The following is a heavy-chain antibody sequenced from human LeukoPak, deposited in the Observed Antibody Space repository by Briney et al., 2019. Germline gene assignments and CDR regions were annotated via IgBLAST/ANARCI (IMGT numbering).Heavy chain of an antibody. J-gene: IGHJ4*02. CDR2: ISGSGGST. V-gene: IGHV3-23*01. CDR1: GFTFSSYA. CDR3: ARRGYNSSPFDY. Sequence: PGGSLRLSCAASGFTFSSYAMSWVRQAPGKGLEWVSSISGSGGSTYYADSVKGRFTISRDNSKNTLYLQMNSLRAEDTAVYYCARRGYNSSPFDYWGQGTLVTVSS. D-gene: IGHD6-13*01.